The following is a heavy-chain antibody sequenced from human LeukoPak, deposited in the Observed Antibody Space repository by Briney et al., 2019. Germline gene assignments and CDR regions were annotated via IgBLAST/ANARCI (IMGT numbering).Heavy chain of an antibody. CDR3: ARGAAAGGLAIDY. Sequence: PGRSLRLSCAASGFTFSSYGMHWVRQAPGKGLEWVAVIWYDGSNKYYADSVKGRFTISRDNSKNTLYLQMNSLRAEDTAVYYCARGAAAGGLAIDYWGQGTLVTVSS. CDR2: IWYDGSNK. J-gene: IGHJ4*02. D-gene: IGHD6-13*01. V-gene: IGHV3-33*01. CDR1: GFTFSSYG.